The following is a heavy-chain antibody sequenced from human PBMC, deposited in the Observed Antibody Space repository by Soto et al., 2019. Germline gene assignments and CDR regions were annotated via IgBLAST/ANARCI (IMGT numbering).Heavy chain of an antibody. CDR2: ISGGGGGT. J-gene: IGHJ4*02. D-gene: IGHD4-17*01. V-gene: IGHV3-23*01. CDR1: GFSFSNYA. Sequence: PGGSLRLSCAASGFSFSNYAMNWVRQAPGKGLEWVSGISGGGGGTYYADSVKGQFIISRDNSKNTVYLQMNSLRAEDTALYYCTTDVPDYGGNSGAGYWGQGTMVTVSS. CDR3: TTDVPDYGGNSGAGY.